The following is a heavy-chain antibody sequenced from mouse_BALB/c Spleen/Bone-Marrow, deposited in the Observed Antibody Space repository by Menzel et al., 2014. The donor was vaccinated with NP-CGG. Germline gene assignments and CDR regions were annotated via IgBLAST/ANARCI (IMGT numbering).Heavy chain of an antibody. CDR2: ISPGSGST. Sequence: VQLQQSGAELMKPGASVKISCKATGYTFSSYRIEWVKQRPGHGLEWIGEISPGSGSTDYNEKFKGKATFTADTSSNTAYIQLSSLTSEDSAVYYCASRYDAMDYWGQGTSVTVSS. J-gene: IGHJ4*01. CDR1: GYTFSSYR. CDR3: ASRYDAMDY. V-gene: IGHV1-9*01.